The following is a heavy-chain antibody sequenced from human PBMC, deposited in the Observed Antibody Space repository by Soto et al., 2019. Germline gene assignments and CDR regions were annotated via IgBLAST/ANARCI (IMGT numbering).Heavy chain of an antibody. CDR1: GYSFTSYW. J-gene: IGHJ4*02. CDR3: ARRRDSSGWYGEYYVAD. Sequence: GESLKISCKGSGYSFTSYWISWVRQMPGKGLEWMGIIYPGDSDTRYSPSFQGQVTISADKSISTAYLQWSSLKASDTAMYYCARRRDSSGWYGEYYVADWGQGTLVTDSS. V-gene: IGHV5-51*01. CDR2: IYPGDSDT. D-gene: IGHD6-19*01.